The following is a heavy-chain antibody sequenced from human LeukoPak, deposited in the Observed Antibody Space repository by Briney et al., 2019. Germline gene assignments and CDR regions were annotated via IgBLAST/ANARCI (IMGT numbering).Heavy chain of an antibody. CDR2: IHYSGST. V-gene: IGHV4-38-2*02. Sequence: SETLSLTCTVSGYSISSGYYWGWIRQPPGKGLEWIGSIHYSGSTYHDPSLKSRVAISIDTSKNQFSLELSSVTAADTAVYYCARQLYASGTYYAPMDVWGKGTTVTISS. J-gene: IGHJ6*03. D-gene: IGHD3-10*01. CDR1: GYSISSGYY. CDR3: ARQLYASGTYYAPMDV.